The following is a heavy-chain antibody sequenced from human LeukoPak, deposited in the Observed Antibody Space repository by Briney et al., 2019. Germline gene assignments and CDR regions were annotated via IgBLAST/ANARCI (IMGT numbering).Heavy chain of an antibody. CDR1: GFSVSNNY. J-gene: IGHJ4*02. V-gene: IGHV3-53*05. D-gene: IGHD4-17*01. Sequence: GGSLRLSCAASGFSVSNNYMSWVRQAPGKGLEWVSLIYSGGDKRYAASVKGRFTISRDNPKNTLYLQMNSLRAEDTAVYYCARDSSGDYAVDYWGQGTLVSVSS. CDR3: ARDSSGDYAVDY. CDR2: IYSGGDK.